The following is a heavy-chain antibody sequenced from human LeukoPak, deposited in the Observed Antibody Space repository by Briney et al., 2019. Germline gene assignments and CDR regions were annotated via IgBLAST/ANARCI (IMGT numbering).Heavy chain of an antibody. Sequence: GGSLRLSCAAYRFTFNNYPMQWLPQAPGQTLKYVSAISSNGGSTYYANCVKSRFTIYSDKSKNTVYLKMGSLRAEDMAVYYCARETRRGDAFDIWGQGTMVTVSS. CDR3: ARETRRGDAFDI. J-gene: IGHJ3*02. CDR2: ISSNGGST. D-gene: IGHD3-16*01. CDR1: RFTFNNYP. V-gene: IGHV3-64*01.